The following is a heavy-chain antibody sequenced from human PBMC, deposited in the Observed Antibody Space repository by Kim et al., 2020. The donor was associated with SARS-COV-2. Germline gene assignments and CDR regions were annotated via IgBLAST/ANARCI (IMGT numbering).Heavy chain of an antibody. V-gene: IGHV3-11*05. CDR1: GFTFSDYY. CDR3: ARVCRGSSSWYYFDY. J-gene: IGHJ4*01. Sequence: GGSLRLSCAASGFTFSDYYMSWIRQAPGKGLEWVSYISSSNSYTNYADSVKGRFTISRDNAKNSLYPEMNSLRAEDTAVYYCARVCRGSSSWYYFDYWG. CDR2: ISSSNSYT. D-gene: IGHD6-13*01.